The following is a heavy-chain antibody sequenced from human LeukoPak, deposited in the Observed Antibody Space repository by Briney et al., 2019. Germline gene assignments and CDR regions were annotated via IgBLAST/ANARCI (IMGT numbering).Heavy chain of an antibody. CDR3: ARAGFGELGYFDY. CDR1: GGSISSSSYY. Sequence: SETLSLTCTVSGGSISSSSYYWGWIRQPPGKGLEWIGSIYYSGSTYYNPSLKSRVTISVDTSKNQFSLKLSSVTAADTAVYYCARAGFGELGYFDYWGQGTLVTVSS. V-gene: IGHV4-39*01. J-gene: IGHJ4*02. CDR2: IYYSGST. D-gene: IGHD3-10*01.